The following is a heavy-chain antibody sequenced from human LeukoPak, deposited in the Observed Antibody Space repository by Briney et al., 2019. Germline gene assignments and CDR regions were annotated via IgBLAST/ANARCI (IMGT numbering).Heavy chain of an antibody. CDR3: ARASGDWTDWYFDL. Sequence: SETLSLTCTVSGYSISSGYYWGWIRQPPGKGLEWIGSIYHSGSTYYNPSLKSRDTISVDTSKNQFPLKLSSVTAADTAVYYCARASGDWTDWYFDLWGRGTLVTVSS. V-gene: IGHV4-38-2*02. D-gene: IGHD3-10*01. CDR2: IYHSGST. CDR1: GYSISSGYY. J-gene: IGHJ2*01.